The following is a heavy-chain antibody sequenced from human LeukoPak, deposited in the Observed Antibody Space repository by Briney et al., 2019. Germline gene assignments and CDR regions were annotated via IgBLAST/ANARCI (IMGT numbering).Heavy chain of an antibody. V-gene: IGHV3-23*01. J-gene: IGHJ2*01. CDR3: AKDVLRLNYGYFDL. Sequence: GGSLRLSCAASVFTLSNYAMSWVRQGPGKGPEWVAGISYSSGSIYYLDSVKGRFTISRDNSRNTLYLQMNSLRAEDTAVYYCAKDVLRLNYGYFDLWGRGTLVSVSS. CDR2: ISYSSGSI. CDR1: VFTLSNYA. D-gene: IGHD3-16*01.